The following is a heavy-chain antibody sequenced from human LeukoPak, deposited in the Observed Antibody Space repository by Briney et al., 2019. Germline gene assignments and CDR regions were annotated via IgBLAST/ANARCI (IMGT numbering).Heavy chain of an antibody. Sequence: GGSLRLSCAGSGFIFSNCEMNWVRQAPGKGLEWVSYISSTGGDIYYADSVKGRFTISRDNAEKSVYLQMNSLRAEDTAVYYCARDLPTGTYRAYFDNWGQGTLVTVSS. CDR1: GFIFSNCE. D-gene: IGHD1-26*01. V-gene: IGHV3-48*03. CDR2: ISSTGGDI. CDR3: ARDLPTGTYRAYFDN. J-gene: IGHJ4*02.